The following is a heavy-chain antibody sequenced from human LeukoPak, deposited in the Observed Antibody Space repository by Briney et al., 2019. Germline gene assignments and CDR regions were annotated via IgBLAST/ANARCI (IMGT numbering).Heavy chain of an antibody. Sequence: GGSLRLSCAVSGFIFSDYAMHWVRQAPGKGLEYVAAISFNGGSAYYANSVEGRFTISRDNSKNTLYLQMGSLGVEDTALYYCTSLDGGPGWGQGTLVTVSS. V-gene: IGHV3-64*01. CDR3: TSLDGGPG. CDR2: ISFNGGSA. CDR1: GFIFSDYA. D-gene: IGHD2-15*01. J-gene: IGHJ4*02.